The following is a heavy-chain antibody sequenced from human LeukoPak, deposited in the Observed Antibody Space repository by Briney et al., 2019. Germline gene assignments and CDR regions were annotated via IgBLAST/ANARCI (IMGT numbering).Heavy chain of an antibody. CDR2: IYYSGST. J-gene: IGHJ3*02. V-gene: IGHV4-39*01. CDR3: ARLSYYYDSSGYYFDAFDI. Sequence: PSETLPLTCTVSGGSISSSSYYWGWIRQPPGKGLEWIGSIYYSGSTYYNPSLKSRVTISVDTSKNQFSLKLSSVTAADTAVYYCARLSYYYDSSGYYFDAFDIWGQGTMVTVSS. CDR1: GGSISSSSYY. D-gene: IGHD3-22*01.